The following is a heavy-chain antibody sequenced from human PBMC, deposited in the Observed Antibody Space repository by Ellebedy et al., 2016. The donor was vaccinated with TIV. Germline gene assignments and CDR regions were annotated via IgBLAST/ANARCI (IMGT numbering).Heavy chain of an antibody. D-gene: IGHD3-10*01. Sequence: PGGSLRLSCKGSGYSFTSYWIGWVRQMPGKGLEWMGIIYPGDSDTRYSPSFQGQVTISADKSISTAYLQWSSLKASDTAMYYCARRVWFGELLYGGPWFDPWGQGTLVTVSS. CDR2: IYPGDSDT. CDR1: GYSFTSYW. V-gene: IGHV5-51*01. CDR3: ARRVWFGELLYGGPWFDP. J-gene: IGHJ5*02.